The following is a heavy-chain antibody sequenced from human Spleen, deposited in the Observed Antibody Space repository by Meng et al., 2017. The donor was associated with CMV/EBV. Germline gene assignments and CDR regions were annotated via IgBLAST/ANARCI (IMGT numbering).Heavy chain of an antibody. Sequence: GGSLRLSCIVSGASISSGDSYWAWIRQPPGKGLEWVSSISSSSTYIYYADSVKGRFTMSRDNAKNSLYLQMSSLRAEDTAVYYCARDMGDYDIWIGNFYGMDVWGQGTTVTVSS. CDR1: GASISSGD. J-gene: IGHJ6*02. V-gene: IGHV3-21*01. CDR2: ISSSSTYI. CDR3: ARDMGDYDIWIGNFYGMDV. D-gene: IGHD3-3*01.